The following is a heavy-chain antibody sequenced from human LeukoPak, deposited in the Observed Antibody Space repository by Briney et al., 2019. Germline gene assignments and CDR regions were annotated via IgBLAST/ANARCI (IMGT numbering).Heavy chain of an antibody. D-gene: IGHD3-16*01. Sequence: SETLTLTCTVSGDSVSSRSYYWGWIRHPPGKGLEWIGSIFYSGTTFYNPSLKSRVTISVDTSTNQFSLKVSSVTAADTAVYYCARIGQYVHYYMGVWGNGTTVTVSS. CDR1: GDSVSSRSYY. CDR3: ARIGQYVHYYMGV. J-gene: IGHJ6*03. V-gene: IGHV4-39*01. CDR2: IFYSGTT.